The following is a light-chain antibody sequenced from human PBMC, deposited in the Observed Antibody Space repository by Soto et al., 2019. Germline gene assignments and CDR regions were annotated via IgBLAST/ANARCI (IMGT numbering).Light chain of an antibody. CDR1: RDITNY. J-gene: IGKJ5*01. V-gene: IGKV1-33*01. Sequence: DVQMTQSPYSLSGSVGDRVTITCQASRDITNYLNWYQQKPGKAPKLLISDASILETGVPSRFSGSGSGTDFTFTIISLQPEDIATYYCQQYDNIRVTFGQGTDWRL. CDR2: DAS. CDR3: QQYDNIRVT.